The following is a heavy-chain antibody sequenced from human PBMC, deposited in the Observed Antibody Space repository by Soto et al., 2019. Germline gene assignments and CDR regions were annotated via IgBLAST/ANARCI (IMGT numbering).Heavy chain of an antibody. D-gene: IGHD6-25*01. J-gene: IGHJ3*02. V-gene: IGHV4-34*01. Sequence: PSETLSLTCAVYGGSFSGYYWSWIRQPPGKGLEWIGEINHSGSTNYNPSLKSRVTISVDTSKNQFSLKLSSVTAADTAVYYCARGKSGAVWPRLRGRAAFDIWGPGTMVTLSS. CDR1: GGSFSGYY. CDR2: INHSGST. CDR3: ARGKSGAVWPRLRGRAAFDI.